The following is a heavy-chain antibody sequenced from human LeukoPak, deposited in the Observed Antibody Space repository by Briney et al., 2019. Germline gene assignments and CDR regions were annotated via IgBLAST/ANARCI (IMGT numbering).Heavy chain of an antibody. J-gene: IGHJ4*02. CDR1: GASISSGNYY. CDR3: ARDFHCGGGDCSWVDY. D-gene: IGHD2-21*01. CDR2: IYHSGTT. Sequence: SQTLSLTCTVSGASISSGNYYWSWIRQPPGKGLEWIGYIYHSGTTYYNPSLNSRVTLSVDRSKNQFSLKMTSVTAADTAVYYCARDFHCGGGDCSWVDYWGQGTLVTVSS. V-gene: IGHV4-30-2*01.